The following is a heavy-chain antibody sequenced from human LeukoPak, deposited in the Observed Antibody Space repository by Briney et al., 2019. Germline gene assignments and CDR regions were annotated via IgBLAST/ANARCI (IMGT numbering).Heavy chain of an antibody. V-gene: IGHV3-7*01. CDR2: MNEYGSEK. J-gene: IGHJ4*02. CDR1: GFTFSNYW. CDR3: ARVLYGSGVNVIDS. Sequence: PGGSLTLSCAASGFTFSNYWINWVRQAPGKGLEWGANMNEYGSEKYYVDSVRGRFTISRDNAENSLFLHMNSLRVEDTAVYRCARVLYGSGVNVIDSWGPGTLVTVSS. D-gene: IGHD2-15*01.